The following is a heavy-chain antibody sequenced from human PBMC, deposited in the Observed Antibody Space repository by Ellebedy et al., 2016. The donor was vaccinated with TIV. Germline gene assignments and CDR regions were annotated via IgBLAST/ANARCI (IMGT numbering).Heavy chain of an antibody. CDR3: ARGRSGSYVFDY. V-gene: IGHV3-30*03. D-gene: IGHD3-3*01. J-gene: IGHJ4*02. CDR1: GFTFSSYA. Sequence: GESLKISXAASGFTFSSYAMHWVRQAPGKGLEWVAVISYDGSNKFYADSVNGRITISRDNSKNTLYLQMNSLRAEDAALYHCARGRSGSYVFDYWGQGTLVTVSP. CDR2: ISYDGSNK.